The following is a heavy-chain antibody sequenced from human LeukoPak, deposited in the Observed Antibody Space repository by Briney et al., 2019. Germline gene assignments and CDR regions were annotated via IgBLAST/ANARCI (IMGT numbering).Heavy chain of an antibody. D-gene: IGHD3-10*01. V-gene: IGHV4-34*01. CDR1: GGSFSGYY. J-gene: IGHJ2*01. CDR2: INHSGST. CDR3: ARGRGGSYYGSGSYYKAWYFDL. Sequence: SETLSLTCAAYGGSFSGYYWSWIRQPPGKGLEWIGEINHSGSTNYNPSLKSRVTISVDTSKNQFSLKLSSVTAADTAVYYCARGRGGSYYGSGSYYKAWYFDLWGRGTLVTVSS.